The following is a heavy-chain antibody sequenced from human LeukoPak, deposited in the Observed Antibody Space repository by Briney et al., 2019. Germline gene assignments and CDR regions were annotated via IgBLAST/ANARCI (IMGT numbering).Heavy chain of an antibody. CDR2: IKQDGSEK. J-gene: IGHJ4*02. CDR1: GFTFSSYW. Sequence: PGGSLRLSCAASGFTFSSYWVSWVRQAPGKGLEWVANIKQDGSEKYYVDSVKGRFTISRDNAKNSLYLQMNSLRAEDTAVYYCARDREQLVRWGQGTLVTVSS. CDR3: ARDREQLVR. V-gene: IGHV3-7*01. D-gene: IGHD6-6*01.